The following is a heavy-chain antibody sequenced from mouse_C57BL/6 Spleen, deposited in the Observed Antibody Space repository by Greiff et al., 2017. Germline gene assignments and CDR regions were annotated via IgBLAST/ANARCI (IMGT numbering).Heavy chain of an antibody. CDR1: GYAFSSSW. CDR2: IYPGDGDT. CDR3: ARWDYDWFAY. J-gene: IGHJ3*01. V-gene: IGHV1-82*01. D-gene: IGHD2-4*01. Sequence: QVQLQQSGPELVKPGASVKISCKASGYAFSSSWMNWVKQRPGKGLEWIGRIYPGDGDTNYNGKFKGKATLTADKSSSTAYMQLSSLTSEDSAVYFCARWDYDWFAYWGQGTLVTVSA.